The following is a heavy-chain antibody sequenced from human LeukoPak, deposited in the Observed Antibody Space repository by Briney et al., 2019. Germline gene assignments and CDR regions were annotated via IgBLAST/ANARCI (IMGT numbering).Heavy chain of an antibody. Sequence: GGSLRLSCAASGFTFSSYGMHWVRQAPGKGLEWVAFIRYDGSNKYYADSVKGRFTISRDNSKNTLYLQMNSLRAEDTAVYYCAKDGVRSGSYCGDYWGQGTLVTVSS. D-gene: IGHD1-26*01. CDR1: GFTFSSYG. V-gene: IGHV3-30*02. CDR3: AKDGVRSGSYCGDY. J-gene: IGHJ4*02. CDR2: IRYDGSNK.